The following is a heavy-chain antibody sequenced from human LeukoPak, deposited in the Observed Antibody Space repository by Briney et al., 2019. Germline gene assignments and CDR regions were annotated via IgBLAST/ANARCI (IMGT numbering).Heavy chain of an antibody. CDR3: ARNKYYDFWSGYYELDY. V-gene: IGHV1-69*05. D-gene: IGHD3-3*01. CDR2: IIPIFGTA. CDR1: GGTFSSYA. J-gene: IGHJ4*02. Sequence: SVKVSCKASGGTFSSYAISWVRQAPGQGLEWMGRIIPIFGTANYAQKFQGRVTITTDESKSTAYMELSSLRSEDTAVYYCARNKYYDFWSGYYELDYWGQGTLVTVSS.